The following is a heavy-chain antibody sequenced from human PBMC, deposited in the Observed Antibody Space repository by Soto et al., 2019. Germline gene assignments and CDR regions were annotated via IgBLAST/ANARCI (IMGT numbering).Heavy chain of an antibody. CDR1: GGSISSSSYY. D-gene: IGHD3-16*02. CDR2: IYYSGST. J-gene: IGHJ4*02. Sequence: QLQLQESGPGLVKPSETLSLTCTVSGGSISSSSYYWGWIRQPPGKGLEWIGSIYYSGSTYYNPSLKSRVTISVDTSKNQFSLKLSSVTAADTAVYYCARTYVWGSYRDYWGQGTLVTVSS. V-gene: IGHV4-39*01. CDR3: ARTYVWGSYRDY.